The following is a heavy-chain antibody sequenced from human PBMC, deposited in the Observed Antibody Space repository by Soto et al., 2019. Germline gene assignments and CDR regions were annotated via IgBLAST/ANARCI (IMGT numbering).Heavy chain of an antibody. CDR2: IIPIFGTA. D-gene: IGHD3-10*01. CDR3: ARGGEAYYGSGSYYKFDY. V-gene: IGHV1-69*06. J-gene: IGHJ4*02. CDR1: GGTFSSYA. Sequence: QVQLVQSGAEVKKPGSSVNVSCQASGGTFSSYAISWVRQSPGQGLEWMGGIIPIFGTANYAQKFQGRVTITADKSTSTAYMELSSLRSEDTAVYYCARGGEAYYGSGSYYKFDYWGQGTLVTVSS.